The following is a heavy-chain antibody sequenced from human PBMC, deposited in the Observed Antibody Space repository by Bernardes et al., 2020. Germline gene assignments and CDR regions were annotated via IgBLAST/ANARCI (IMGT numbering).Heavy chain of an antibody. J-gene: IGHJ5*02. V-gene: IGHV3-48*02. Sequence: GGSLRLSRAASGFTFSSYSMNWVRQAPGKGLEWVSYISSSSSTIYYADSVKGRFTISRDNAKNSLYLQMNSLRDEDTAVYYCARRAWCSGGSCYSGFWFDPWGQGTLVTVSS. CDR1: GFTFSSYS. D-gene: IGHD2-15*01. CDR2: ISSSSSTI. CDR3: ARRAWCSGGSCYSGFWFDP.